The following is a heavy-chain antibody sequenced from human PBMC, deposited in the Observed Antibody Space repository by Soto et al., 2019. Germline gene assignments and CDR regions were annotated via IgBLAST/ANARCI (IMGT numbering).Heavy chain of an antibody. CDR2: INPNGGST. J-gene: IGHJ4*02. CDR3: ARSLLQGDF. D-gene: IGHD2-21*01. CDR1: GYTFIHYY. Sequence: QVQLVQSGAEVKKPGASVKISCKASGYTFIHYYIHWVRQAPGQGLEWMAIINPNGGSTNYSQKFQCIVTVTSDTSPTTVSMELNSLESDDTAVYFCARSLLQGDFWGQGTLVTVSS. V-gene: IGHV1-46*01.